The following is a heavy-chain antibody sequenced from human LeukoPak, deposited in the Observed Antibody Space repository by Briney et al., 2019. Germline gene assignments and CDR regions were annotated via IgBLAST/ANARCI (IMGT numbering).Heavy chain of an antibody. CDR1: GGSFSGYY. CDR3: ARDVVLLWFGVRYYNFYGMDV. CDR2: INHSGST. D-gene: IGHD3-10*01. Sequence: SETLSLTCAVYGGSFSGYYWSWIRQPPGKGLEWIGEINHSGSTNYNPSLKSRVTLSVDTSKYQLTLKLSYVTAADTAVYYCARDVVLLWFGVRYYNFYGMDVWGQGTTVTVSS. J-gene: IGHJ6*02. V-gene: IGHV4-34*01.